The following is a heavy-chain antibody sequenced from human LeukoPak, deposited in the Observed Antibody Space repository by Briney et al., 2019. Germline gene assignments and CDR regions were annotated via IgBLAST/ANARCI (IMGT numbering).Heavy chain of an antibody. CDR2: IYYSGST. D-gene: IGHD3-10*01. V-gene: IGHV4-59*12. CDR1: GGSSSSYY. Sequence: PSETLSLTCTVSGGSSSSYYWSWIRQPPGKGLEWIGYIYYSGSTYYNPSLKSRVTISVDRSKNQFSLKLSSVTAADTAVYYCARSTMVRGVFDYWGQGTLVTVSS. CDR3: ARSTMVRGVFDY. J-gene: IGHJ4*02.